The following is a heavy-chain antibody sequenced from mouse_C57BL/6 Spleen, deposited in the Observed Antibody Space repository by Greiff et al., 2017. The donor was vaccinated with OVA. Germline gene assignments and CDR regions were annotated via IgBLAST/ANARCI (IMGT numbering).Heavy chain of an antibody. V-gene: IGHV5-4*03. CDR2: ISDGGSYT. D-gene: IGHD1-1*01. Sequence: EVMLVESGGGLVKPGGSLKLSCAASGFTFSSYAMSWVRQTPEKRLEWVATISDGGSYTYYPDNVKGRFTISRDNAKNNLYLQMSHLRSEDTAMYYCARVSTVVDYWYFDVWGTGTTVTVSS. J-gene: IGHJ1*03. CDR1: GFTFSSYA. CDR3: ARVSTVVDYWYFDV.